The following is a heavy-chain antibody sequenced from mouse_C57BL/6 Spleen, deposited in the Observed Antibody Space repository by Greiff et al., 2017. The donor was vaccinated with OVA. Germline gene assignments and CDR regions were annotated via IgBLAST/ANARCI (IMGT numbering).Heavy chain of an antibody. CDR1: GYTFTDYY. CDR3: ARFLITTVVANDFDY. CDR2: INPYNGGT. V-gene: IGHV1-19*01. D-gene: IGHD1-1*01. Sequence: EVKLQESGPVLVKPGASVKMSCKASGYTFTDYYMNWVKQSHGKSLEWIGVINPYNGGTSYNQKFKGKATLTVDKSSSTAYMELNSLTSEDSAVYYCARFLITTVVANDFDYWGQGTTLTVSS. J-gene: IGHJ2*01.